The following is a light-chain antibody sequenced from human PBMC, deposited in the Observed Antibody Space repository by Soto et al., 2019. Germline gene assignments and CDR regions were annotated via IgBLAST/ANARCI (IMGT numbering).Light chain of an antibody. CDR2: EVS. J-gene: IGLJ1*01. Sequence: QSVLAQPASVSASPGQSITISCTGTSSDVGGYNYVSWFQQHPGKAPKLMIYEVSNRPSGVSNRFSGSKSDNTASLTISGLQAEDEADYYCSSYTSTNTPYVFXTGTKLTVL. V-gene: IGLV2-14*01. CDR1: SSDVGGYNY. CDR3: SSYTSTNTPYV.